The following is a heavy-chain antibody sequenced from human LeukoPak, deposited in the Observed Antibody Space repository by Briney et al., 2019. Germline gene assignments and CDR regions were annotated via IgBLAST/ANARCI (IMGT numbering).Heavy chain of an antibody. CDR2: IYTSGST. D-gene: IGHD3-22*01. V-gene: IGHV4-4*07. CDR1: GGSISSYY. J-gene: IGHJ3*02. CDR3: ARDLPPASSGYYFDAFDI. Sequence: SETLSLTCTVSGGSISSYYWSWIRQPAGKGLEWIGRIYTSGSTNYNPSLKSRVTMSVDTSKNQFSLKLSSVTAADTAVYYCARDLPPASSGYYFDAFDIWGQGTMVTVSS.